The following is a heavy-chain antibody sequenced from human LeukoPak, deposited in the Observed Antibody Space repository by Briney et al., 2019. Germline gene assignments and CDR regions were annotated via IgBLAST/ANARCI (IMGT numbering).Heavy chain of an antibody. CDR3: ARAGAATIFGVVIMGAYYFDY. V-gene: IGHV3-21*01. D-gene: IGHD3-3*01. CDR2: ISSSSSNI. J-gene: IGHJ4*02. Sequence: GGSLRLSCAASGFTFSSYSMNWVRQAPGKGLEWVSSISSSSSNIYYADSVKGRFTISRDNAKNSLYLQMNSLRAEDTAVYYCARAGAATIFGVVIMGAYYFDYWGQGTLVTVSS. CDR1: GFTFSSYS.